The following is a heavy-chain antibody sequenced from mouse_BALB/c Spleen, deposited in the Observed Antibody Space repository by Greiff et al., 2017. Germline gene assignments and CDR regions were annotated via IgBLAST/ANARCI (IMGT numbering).Heavy chain of an antibody. J-gene: IGHJ3*01. CDR3: ARDEDGKGFAY. V-gene: IGHV5-9-4*01. D-gene: IGHD2-3*01. CDR1: GFTFSSYA. Sequence: EVNVVESGGGLVKPGGSLKLSCAASGFTFSSYAMSWVRQSPEKRLEWVAEISSGGSYTYYPDTVTGRFTISRDNAKNTLYLEMSSLRSEDTAMYYCARDEDGKGFAYWGQGTLVTVSA. CDR2: ISSGGSYT.